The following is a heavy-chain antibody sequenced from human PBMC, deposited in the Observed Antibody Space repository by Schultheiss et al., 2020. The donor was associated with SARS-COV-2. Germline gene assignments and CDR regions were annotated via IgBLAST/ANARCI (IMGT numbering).Heavy chain of an antibody. CDR1: GFTFSSYS. Sequence: GGSLRLSCAASGFTFSSYSMNWVRQAPGKGLEWVSSISSSSSYIYYADSVKGRFTISRDNAKNSLYLQMNSLRAEDTAVYYCARDRGWGCSSTSCYTDYWGQGTLVTVSS. CDR2: ISSSSSYI. V-gene: IGHV3-21*04. CDR3: ARDRGWGCSSTSCYTDY. J-gene: IGHJ4*02. D-gene: IGHD2-2*02.